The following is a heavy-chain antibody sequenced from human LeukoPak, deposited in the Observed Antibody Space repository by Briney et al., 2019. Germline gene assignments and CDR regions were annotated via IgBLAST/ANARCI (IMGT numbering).Heavy chain of an antibody. Sequence: PSETLSLTCTVSGGSISSYYWSWIRQPPGKGLEWIGEINHSGSTNYNPSLKSRVTISVDTSKNQFSLKLSSVTAADTAVYYCARGRSGSSWYMYWGQGTLVTVSS. CDR3: ARGRSGSSWYMY. D-gene: IGHD6-13*01. CDR2: INHSGST. CDR1: GGSISSYY. J-gene: IGHJ4*02. V-gene: IGHV4-34*01.